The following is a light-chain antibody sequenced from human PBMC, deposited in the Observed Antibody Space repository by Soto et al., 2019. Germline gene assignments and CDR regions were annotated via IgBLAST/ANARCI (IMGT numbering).Light chain of an antibody. V-gene: IGLV2-14*01. CDR3: SSYTSSSTLV. J-gene: IGLJ1*01. CDR1: SSDVGGYNF. Sequence: QSALTQPASVSGSPGQSITISCTGTSSDVGGYNFVSWYQQHPGKAPKIMIYDVTNRPSGVSNRFSGSKSGNTASLTISGLQAEDEADYYCSSYTSSSTLVFGTGTKFTVL. CDR2: DVT.